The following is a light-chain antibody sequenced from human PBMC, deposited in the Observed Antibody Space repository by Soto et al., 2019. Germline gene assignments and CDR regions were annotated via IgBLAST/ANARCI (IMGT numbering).Light chain of an antibody. CDR1: SSDVGGYNY. J-gene: IGLJ2*01. CDR2: DVS. Sequence: QSALTQPASVSGSPGQSITISCTGTSSDVGGYNYVSWYQQHPGKAPKLMIYDVSNRPSGVSNRFSGSKSGNTGSLTIAGLQAEDEADYYCGSYTSSSTRVFGGGTKVTVL. CDR3: GSYTSSSTRV. V-gene: IGLV2-14*01.